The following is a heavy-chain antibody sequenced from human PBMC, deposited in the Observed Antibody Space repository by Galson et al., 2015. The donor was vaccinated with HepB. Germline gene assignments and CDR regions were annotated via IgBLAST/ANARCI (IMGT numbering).Heavy chain of an antibody. CDR2: IVPIFGTA. D-gene: IGHD5-24*01. Sequence: SVKVSCKASGVTFSRYTINWVRQAPGQGLEWMGGIVPIFGTANYAQKFQGRVTITADESTSTAYMELSSLSSEDTAVYYCARKRVEMRDAFDIWGQGTMVTVSS. V-gene: IGHV1-69*13. CDR3: ARKRVEMRDAFDI. CDR1: GVTFSRYT. J-gene: IGHJ3*02.